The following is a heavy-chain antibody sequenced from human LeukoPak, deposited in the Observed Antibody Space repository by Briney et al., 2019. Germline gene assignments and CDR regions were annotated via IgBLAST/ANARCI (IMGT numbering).Heavy chain of an antibody. J-gene: IGHJ6*02. CDR2: IHNGGSA. Sequence: PGGSLRLSCAASGFTVSDNYMSWVRQAPGKGLEWVSMIHNGGSAYYTDSVKGRFTISRDDSTNTLYLRMNSLRAEDTALYYCARGGGYPLYYYDMYVWGQGTTVTVSS. CDR3: ARGGGYPLYYYDMYV. V-gene: IGHV3-53*01. CDR1: GFTVSDNY. D-gene: IGHD1-26*01.